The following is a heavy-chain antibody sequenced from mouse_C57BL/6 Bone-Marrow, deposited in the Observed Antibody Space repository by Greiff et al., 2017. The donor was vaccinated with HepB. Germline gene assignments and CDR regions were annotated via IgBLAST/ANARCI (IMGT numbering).Heavy chain of an antibody. CDR3: AIPPGQLGLADAMDY. D-gene: IGHD3-1*01. Sequence: VQLQQSGPELVKPGASVKISCKASGYTFTDYYMNWVKQSHGKSLEWIGDINPNNGGTSYNQKFKGKATLTVDKSSSTAYMELRSLTSEDSAVYYGAIPPGQLGLADAMDYWGQGTSVTVSS. CDR2: INPNNGGT. CDR1: GYTFTDYY. V-gene: IGHV1-26*01. J-gene: IGHJ4*01.